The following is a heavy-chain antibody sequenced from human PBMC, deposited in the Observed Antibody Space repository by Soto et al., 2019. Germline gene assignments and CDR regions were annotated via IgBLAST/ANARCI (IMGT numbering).Heavy chain of an antibody. Sequence: QVQLVQSGAEVKKPGSSVKVSCKASGGTFSSYAISWVRQAPGQGLEWMGGIIPIFGTANYAQKFQGRVTITADESTSTAYMELSSLRSEDTAVYYCARDLPGYCSSTSCYDVRGDYYYYGMDVW. V-gene: IGHV1-69*01. CDR3: ARDLPGYCSSTSCYDVRGDYYYYGMDV. J-gene: IGHJ6*01. CDR2: IIPIFGTA. CDR1: GGTFSSYA. D-gene: IGHD2-2*01.